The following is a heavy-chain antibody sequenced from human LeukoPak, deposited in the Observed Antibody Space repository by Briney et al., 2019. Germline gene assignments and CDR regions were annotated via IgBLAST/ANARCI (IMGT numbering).Heavy chain of an antibody. J-gene: IGHJ6*02. CDR3: ARELINCSGGSCYSRGYYYGMDV. Sequence: ASVKVSCKASGYTFTGYYMHWVRQAPGHGLEWMGWINPNSGGTNYAQKFQGRVTMTRDTSISTAYMELSRLRSDDTAVYYCARELINCSGGSCYSRGYYYGMDVWGQGTTVTVSS. V-gene: IGHV1-2*02. CDR1: GYTFTGYY. CDR2: INPNSGGT. D-gene: IGHD2-15*01.